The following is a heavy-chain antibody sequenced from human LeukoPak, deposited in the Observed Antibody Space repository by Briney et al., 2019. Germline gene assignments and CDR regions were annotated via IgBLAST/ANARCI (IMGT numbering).Heavy chain of an antibody. J-gene: IGHJ3*02. Sequence: SETLSLTCAVYGXSFSGYYWSWIRQPPGKGLEWIGEINHSGSTNYNPSLKSRVTISVDTSKNQFSLKLSSVTAADTAVYYCARDDSGSGDAFDIWSQGTMVTVSS. CDR2: INHSGST. D-gene: IGHD1-26*01. CDR3: ARDDSGSGDAFDI. V-gene: IGHV4-34*01. CDR1: GXSFSGYY.